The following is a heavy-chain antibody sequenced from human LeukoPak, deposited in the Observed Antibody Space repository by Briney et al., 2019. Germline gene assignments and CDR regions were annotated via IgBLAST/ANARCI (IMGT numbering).Heavy chain of an antibody. CDR2: INHSGST. V-gene: IGHV4-34*01. D-gene: IGHD3-3*01. Sequence: KPSETLSLTCAVYGGSFSGYYWSWIRQPPGKGLEWIGEINHSGSTNYNPSLKSRVTISVDTSKNQFSLKLSSVTAADTAVYYCARGTTRGRLLRFFGYSYFDYWGQGTLVTVSS. CDR3: ARGTTRGRLLRFFGYSYFDY. CDR1: GGSFSGYY. J-gene: IGHJ4*02.